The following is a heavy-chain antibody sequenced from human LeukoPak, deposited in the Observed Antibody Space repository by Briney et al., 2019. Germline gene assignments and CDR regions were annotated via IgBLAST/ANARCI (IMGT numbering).Heavy chain of an antibody. Sequence: GGSLRLSCAAAGFTFDDYGMSWVRQAPGNGLEGVSVINWNGGSTGYADSVKGRFTISRDNAKNTLYLQMNSIRAEDTAVYYCARDQKGGDYWGQGTLVTVSS. J-gene: IGHJ4*02. CDR2: INWNGGST. V-gene: IGHV3-20*04. CDR1: GFTFDDYG. CDR3: ARDQKGGDY. D-gene: IGHD1-26*01.